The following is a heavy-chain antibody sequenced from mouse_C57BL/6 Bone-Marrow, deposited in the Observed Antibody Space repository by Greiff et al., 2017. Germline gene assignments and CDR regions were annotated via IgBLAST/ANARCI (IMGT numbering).Heavy chain of an antibody. CDR2: ISPGNSDT. Sequence: VQLQQSGTVLARPGASVKMSCKTSGYTFTSYWMHWVKQRPGQGLEWIGAISPGNSDTSYNQKFKGKAKLTAVTSASTAYMELSSLTNEDSAVYYCTRDYGSSSYYFDYWGQGTTLTVSS. CDR3: TRDYGSSSYYFDY. CDR1: GYTFTSYW. D-gene: IGHD1-1*01. V-gene: IGHV1-5*01. J-gene: IGHJ2*01.